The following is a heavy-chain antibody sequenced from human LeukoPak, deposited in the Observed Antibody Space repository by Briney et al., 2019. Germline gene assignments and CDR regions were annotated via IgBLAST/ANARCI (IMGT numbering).Heavy chain of an antibody. J-gene: IGHJ4*02. D-gene: IGHD5-18*01. Sequence: SETLSLTCTVSGCSISSYYWSWIRQPPGKGLEWIGYIYYSGSTNYNPSLKSRVTISVDTSKNQFSLKLSSVTAADTAVYYCARLRRGYSFDYWGQGTLVTVSS. V-gene: IGHV4-59*08. CDR2: IYYSGST. CDR1: GCSISSYY. CDR3: ARLRRGYSFDY.